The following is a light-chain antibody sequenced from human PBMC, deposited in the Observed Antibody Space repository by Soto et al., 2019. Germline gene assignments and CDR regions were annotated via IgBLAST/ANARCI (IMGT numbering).Light chain of an antibody. V-gene: IGKV3-20*01. CDR2: AAF. CDR3: QLYGNSPPGVT. J-gene: IGKJ3*01. CDR1: QNVTSTY. Sequence: VLTQSPGTLSLSPGERASLSCRASQNVTSTYLAWYQQRPGQPPRLLIYAAFSRATGVPDRFSASGSGTEFTLTISRLEPEDFAVYYCQLYGNSPPGVTFGPGTKVDIK.